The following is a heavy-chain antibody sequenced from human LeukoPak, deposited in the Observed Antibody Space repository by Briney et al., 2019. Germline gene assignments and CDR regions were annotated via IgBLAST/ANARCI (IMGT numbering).Heavy chain of an antibody. CDR1: GFTFSSYE. CDR2: ISSSGSTI. CDR3: ARGLGSGRHAFDI. V-gene: IGHV3-48*03. J-gene: IGHJ3*02. D-gene: IGHD3-10*01. Sequence: GGSLRLSCAASGFTFSSYEMNWVRQAPGKGLEWVSYISSSGSTIYYADSVKGRFTISRDNAKNSLYLQMNSLRAEDTAVYYCARGLGSGRHAFDIWGQGTMVTVSS.